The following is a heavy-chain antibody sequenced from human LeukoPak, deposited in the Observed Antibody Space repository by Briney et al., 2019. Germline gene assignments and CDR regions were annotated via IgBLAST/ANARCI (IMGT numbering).Heavy chain of an antibody. CDR2: ISSSSTYI. V-gene: IGHV3-21*01. J-gene: IGHJ5*02. D-gene: IGHD5-12*01. Sequence: GGSLRLSCAASGFTFSTYTMNWVRQAPGKGLEWVSSISSSSTYIYYADSVKGRFTISRDNAKNSPYLQMNSLRAEDTAVYYCARDKGNPVAMNWFDPWGQGTLVTVSS. CDR1: GFTFSTYT. CDR3: ARDKGNPVAMNWFDP.